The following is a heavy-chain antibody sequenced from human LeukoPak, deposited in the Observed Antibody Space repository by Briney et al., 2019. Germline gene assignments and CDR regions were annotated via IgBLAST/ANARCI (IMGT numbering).Heavy chain of an antibody. J-gene: IGHJ6*03. CDR3: ASDGHTIFGGDGHMDV. CDR2: ISAYNGNT. Sequence: ASVKVSFKASGYTFTSYGISWVRQAPGQGLEWMGWISAYNGNTNYAQKLQGRVTMTTDTSTSTAYMELRSLRSDDTAVYYCASDGHTIFGGDGHMDVWGKGTTVTVSS. V-gene: IGHV1-18*01. CDR1: GYTFTSYG. D-gene: IGHD3-3*01.